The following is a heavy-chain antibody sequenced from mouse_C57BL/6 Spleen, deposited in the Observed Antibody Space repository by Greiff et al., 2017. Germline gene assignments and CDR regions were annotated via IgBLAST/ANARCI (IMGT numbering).Heavy chain of an antibody. CDR3: TTDDYDGHYAMDY. V-gene: IGHV14-4*01. CDR2: IDPENGDT. Sequence: EVQLQQSGAELVRPGASVKLSCTASGFNIKDDYMHWVKQRPEQGLEWIGWIDPENGDTEYASKFQGKATITADTSSNTAHLQLSSLTSEDTAVYYCTTDDYDGHYAMDYWGQGTSVTVSS. D-gene: IGHD2-4*01. CDR1: GFNIKDDY. J-gene: IGHJ4*01.